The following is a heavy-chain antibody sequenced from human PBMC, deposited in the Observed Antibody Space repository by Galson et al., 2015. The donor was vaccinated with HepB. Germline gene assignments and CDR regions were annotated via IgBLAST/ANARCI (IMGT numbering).Heavy chain of an antibody. Sequence: SLRLSCAASGFTFSSYAMHRVRQAPGEGLEWVAVISYDGSNKYYADSVKGRFTISRDNSKNTLYLQMNSLRAEDTAVYYCARDSGEFSGYIYWGQGTLVTVSS. CDR2: ISYDGSNK. CDR1: GFTFSSYA. J-gene: IGHJ4*02. CDR3: ARDSGEFSGYIY. V-gene: IGHV3-30*04. D-gene: IGHD5-12*01.